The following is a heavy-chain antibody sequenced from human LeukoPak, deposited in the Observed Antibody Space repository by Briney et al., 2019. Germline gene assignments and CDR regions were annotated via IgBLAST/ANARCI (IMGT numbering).Heavy chain of an antibody. D-gene: IGHD3-3*01. J-gene: IGHJ5*02. Sequence: PSETLSLTCAVYGGSFSGYYWSWNRQPPGKGLEWIGEINHSGSTNYNPSLKSRVTISVDTSKNQFSLKLSSVTAADTAVYYCARVNYDFWRLKNWFDPWGQGTLVTVSS. CDR1: GGSFSGYY. CDR3: ARVNYDFWRLKNWFDP. CDR2: INHSGST. V-gene: IGHV4-34*01.